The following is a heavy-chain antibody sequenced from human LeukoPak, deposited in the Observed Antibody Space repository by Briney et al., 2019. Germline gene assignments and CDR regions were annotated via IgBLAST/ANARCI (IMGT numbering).Heavy chain of an antibody. CDR3: AGEGGGYRLFEF. CDR2: ISGRATNT. V-gene: IGHV3-48*04. Sequence: GGSLRLSCAASGYPFSNYGMDWVRQTPGRGLEWISYISGRATNTEYADSVKVRFTISRDNAENTLYLQMDNLRAEDTAVYYCAGEGGGYRLFEFWGQGLLVTVSS. CDR1: GYPFSNYG. D-gene: IGHD2-15*01. J-gene: IGHJ4*02.